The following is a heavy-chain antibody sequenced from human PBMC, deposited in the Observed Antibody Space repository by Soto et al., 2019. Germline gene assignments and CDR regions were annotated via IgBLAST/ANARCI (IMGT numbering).Heavy chain of an antibody. CDR1: GFVFKNYE. CDR2: ISNSGNTI. V-gene: IGHV3-48*03. J-gene: IGHJ6*02. D-gene: IGHD1-20*01. CDR3: ARDIDNRDYYYGLDV. Sequence: LRLSCVASGFVFKNYEMNWVRQAPGKGLEWISYISNSGNTIYVADSMRGRFTISRDNAKNSLFLQMNSLRADDTAVYYCARDIDNRDYYYGLDVWGQGTTGTSP.